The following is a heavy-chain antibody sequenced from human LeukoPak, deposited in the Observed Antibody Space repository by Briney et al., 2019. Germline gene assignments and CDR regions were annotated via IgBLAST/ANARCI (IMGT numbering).Heavy chain of an antibody. D-gene: IGHD6-13*01. CDR3: ARESGIAAALDL. J-gene: IGHJ5*02. V-gene: IGHV3-74*01. CDR1: GFTFSSYW. CDR2: INTDGSST. Sequence: GGSLRLSRAASGFTFSSYWMHWVRHAPGKGLVWVSRINTDGSSTSYADSVKGRFTISRDNAKNTLYLQMNSLRAEDTAVYYCARESGIAAALDLWGQGTLVTVSS.